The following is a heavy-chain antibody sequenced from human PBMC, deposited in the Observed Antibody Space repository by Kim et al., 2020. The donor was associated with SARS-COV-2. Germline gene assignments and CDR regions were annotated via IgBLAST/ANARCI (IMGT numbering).Heavy chain of an antibody. D-gene: IGHD4-17*01. CDR2: GST. CDR3: ANPALRLDC. J-gene: IGHJ4*02. V-gene: IGHV3-23*01. Sequence: GSTYYADSAKGRYTISRDNSKNTLYLQRNSLRAEDTAVYYCANPALRLDCWGQRTLVTVSS.